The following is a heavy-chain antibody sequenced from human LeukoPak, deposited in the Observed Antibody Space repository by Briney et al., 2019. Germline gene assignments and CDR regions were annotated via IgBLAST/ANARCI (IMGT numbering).Heavy chain of an antibody. V-gene: IGHV3-21*01. Sequence: GGSLRLSCAASGFTFSSYSMNWVRQAPGKGLEWVSSISSSSSYIYYADSVKGRFTISRDNAKNSLYLQMNSLRAEDTAVYYCARDLSGIAAAGTYYYMDVWGKGTTVTISS. CDR1: GFTFSSYS. D-gene: IGHD6-13*01. CDR2: ISSSSSYI. J-gene: IGHJ6*03. CDR3: ARDLSGIAAAGTYYYMDV.